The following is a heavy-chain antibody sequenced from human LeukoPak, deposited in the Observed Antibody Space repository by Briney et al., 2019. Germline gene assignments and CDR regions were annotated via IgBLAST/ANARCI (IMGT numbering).Heavy chain of an antibody. Sequence: PGGSLRLSCVASGFTFTSYNMNWVRQAPGKGLEWVSSISSGRMIIHSADSLRGRFIISRDNAKNSLYLQMDSLRTEDTAVYFCARARPPTSYYSYYMDVWGRGTTVIVSS. V-gene: IGHV3-21*01. CDR2: ISSGRMII. CDR1: GFTFTSYN. J-gene: IGHJ6*03. CDR3: ARARPPTSYYSYYMDV.